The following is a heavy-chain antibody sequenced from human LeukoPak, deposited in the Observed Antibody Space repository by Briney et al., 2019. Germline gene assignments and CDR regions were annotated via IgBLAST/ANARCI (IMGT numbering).Heavy chain of an antibody. J-gene: IGHJ5*02. D-gene: IGHD6-13*01. CDR1: GASISSSY. CDR2: IYYSGST. CDR3: ARRLERGAAAELMRGWFDP. V-gene: IGHV4-39*01. Sequence: SGTLSLTCTVSGASISSSYWGWVRQPPGKGLEWIGSIYYSGSTYYNPSLKSRVTISVDTSKNQFSLKLSSVTAADTAVYYCARRLERGAAAELMRGWFDPWGQGTLVTVSS.